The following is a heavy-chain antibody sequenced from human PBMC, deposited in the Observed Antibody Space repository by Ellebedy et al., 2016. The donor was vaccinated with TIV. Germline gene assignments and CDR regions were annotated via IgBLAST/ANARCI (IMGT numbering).Heavy chain of an antibody. D-gene: IGHD2-15*01. V-gene: IGHV3-74*01. CDR1: GFIFRWYW. CDR3: ARSYCSGGKCYYSMDV. CDR2: ISGDASGT. Sequence: GESLKISCAASGFIFRWYWMYWVRQAPGKGLVWVARISGDASGTNHADSVKGRFPISRDNAKDTVYLQMHSLRVEDTAVYYCARSYCSGGKCYYSMDVWGQGTTVTVSS. J-gene: IGHJ6*03.